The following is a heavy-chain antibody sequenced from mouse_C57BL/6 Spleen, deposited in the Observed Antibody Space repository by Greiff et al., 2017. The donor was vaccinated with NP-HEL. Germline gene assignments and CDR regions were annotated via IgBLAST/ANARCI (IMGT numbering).Heavy chain of an antibody. CDR3: ARERNYGSSPLAY. Sequence: VQLQQSGPELVKPGASVKISCKASGYSFTSYYIHWVKQRPGQGLEWIGWIYPGSGNTKYNEKFKGKATLTADTSSSTAYMQLSSLTSEDSAVYYCARERNYGSSPLAYWGQGTLVTVSA. CDR1: GYSFTSYY. J-gene: IGHJ3*01. D-gene: IGHD1-1*01. CDR2: IYPGSGNT. V-gene: IGHV1-66*01.